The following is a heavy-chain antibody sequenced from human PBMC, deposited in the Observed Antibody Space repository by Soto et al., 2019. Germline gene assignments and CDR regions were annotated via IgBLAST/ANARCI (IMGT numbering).Heavy chain of an antibody. CDR3: ARDRLWSGMDV. J-gene: IGHJ6*02. D-gene: IGHD3-10*01. Sequence: SETLSLTCTVSGGSISSYYWSWIRQPPGKGLERIGYIYYSGSTNYNPSLKSRVTISVDTSKNQFSLKLSSVTAADTAVYYCARDRLWSGMDVWGQGTTVTVSS. CDR2: IYYSGST. CDR1: GGSISSYY. V-gene: IGHV4-59*01.